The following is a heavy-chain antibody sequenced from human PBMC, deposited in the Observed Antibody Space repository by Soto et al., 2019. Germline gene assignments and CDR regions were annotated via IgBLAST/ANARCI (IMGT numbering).Heavy chain of an antibody. V-gene: IGHV3-30-3*01. Sequence: QVQLVESGGGVVQPGRSLRLSCTASGFILSSHAMHWVRPAPGKGLEWVAITSYDGSNKYHADSVKGRFTISRDNSKNTLSLQMNSLRAEDTAVYYCAREMGYCVSTSCPFDYWGQGTLVTVSS. CDR1: GFILSSHA. D-gene: IGHD2-2*01. J-gene: IGHJ4*02. CDR2: TSYDGSNK. CDR3: AREMGYCVSTSCPFDY.